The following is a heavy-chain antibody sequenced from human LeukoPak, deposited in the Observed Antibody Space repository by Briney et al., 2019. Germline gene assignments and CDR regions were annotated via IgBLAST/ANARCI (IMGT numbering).Heavy chain of an antibody. Sequence: GASVKVSCKASGYTFTSYYMHWVRQAPGQGLEWMGIINPSGGSTSYAQKFQGRVTMTRDMSTSTVYMELSSLRSEDTAVYYCARGLYGDYDNGYYYYYYMDVWGKGTTVTISS. V-gene: IGHV1-46*01. CDR3: ARGLYGDYDNGYYYYYYMDV. CDR2: INPSGGST. D-gene: IGHD4-17*01. CDR1: GYTFTSYY. J-gene: IGHJ6*03.